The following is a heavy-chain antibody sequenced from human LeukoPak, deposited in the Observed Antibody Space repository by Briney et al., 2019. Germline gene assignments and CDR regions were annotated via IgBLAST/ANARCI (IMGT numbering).Heavy chain of an antibody. V-gene: IGHV1-69*05. J-gene: IGHJ3*02. CDR2: IIPIFGTA. Sequence: ASVKVSCKASGGTFSSYAISWVRQAPGQGLEWMGGIIPIFGTANYAQKFQGRVTITTDESTSTAYMELSSLRSEDTAVYYCAGPAGGAFDIWGQGTMVTVSS. CDR1: GGTFSSYA. D-gene: IGHD3-10*01. CDR3: AGPAGGAFDI.